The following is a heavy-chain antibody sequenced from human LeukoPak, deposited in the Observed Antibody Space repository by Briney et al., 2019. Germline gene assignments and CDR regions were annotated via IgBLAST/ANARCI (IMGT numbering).Heavy chain of an antibody. D-gene: IGHD6-13*01. V-gene: IGHV4-4*07. J-gene: IGHJ4*02. CDR1: GGSISSYY. CDR2: INTSGST. CDR3: ARDTYYSTTWYMDC. Sequence: SETLSLTCTVSGGSISSYYWAWIRQPAGKGLEWIGRINTSGSTNYNLSLKSRVTISADKSENQFSLKLSSVTAADTAVYYCARDTYYSTTWYMDCWGQGTLVTVST.